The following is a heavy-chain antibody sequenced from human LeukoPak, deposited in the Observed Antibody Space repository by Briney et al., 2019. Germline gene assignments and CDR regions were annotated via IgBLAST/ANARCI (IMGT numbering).Heavy chain of an antibody. CDR1: GFTFSSYG. CDR2: IRYDGSNK. CDR3: ATLESSGWYFDY. V-gene: IGHV3-30*02. D-gene: IGHD6-19*01. Sequence: PGGSLRLSCAASGFTFSSYGMHWVRQAPGKGLEWVAFIRYDGSNKYYADSVKGRFTISRDNSKNTLYMQINSLRVEDTAVYYCATLESSGWYFDYWGQGALVTVSS. J-gene: IGHJ4*02.